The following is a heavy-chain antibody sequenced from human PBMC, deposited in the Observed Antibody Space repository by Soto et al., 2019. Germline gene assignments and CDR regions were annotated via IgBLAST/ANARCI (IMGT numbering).Heavy chain of an antibody. J-gene: IGHJ6*02. CDR2: ISYDGSNK. D-gene: IGHD6-19*01. V-gene: IGHV3-30*03. CDR1: GFTFSSYG. Sequence: QVQLVESGGGVVQPGRSLRLSCAASGFTFSSYGMHWVRQAPGKGLEWVAVISYDGSNKYYADSVKGRFTISRDNSKNTQYLQMNSLRAEDTAVYYCAVNTVAHYYYYGMDVWGQGTTVTVSS. CDR3: AVNTVAHYYYYGMDV.